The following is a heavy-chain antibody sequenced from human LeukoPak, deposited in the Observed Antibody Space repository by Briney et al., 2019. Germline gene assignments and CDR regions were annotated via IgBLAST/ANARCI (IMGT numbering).Heavy chain of an antibody. Sequence: GGSLRLSCAASGFTFSSYAMCWVRQAPGNRLECVSAISGSGGSTYYADSVNGRFTISRDNSKNPLYLQMNSLRAEDTAVYYCAKDRNQLPIDYWGQGTLVTVSS. D-gene: IGHD2-2*01. J-gene: IGHJ4*02. V-gene: IGHV3-23*01. CDR2: ISGSGGST. CDR1: GFTFSSYA. CDR3: AKDRNQLPIDY.